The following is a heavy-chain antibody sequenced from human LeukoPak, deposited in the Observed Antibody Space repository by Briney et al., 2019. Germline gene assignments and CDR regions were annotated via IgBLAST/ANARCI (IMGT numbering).Heavy chain of an antibody. J-gene: IGHJ4*02. D-gene: IGHD3-16*01. CDR3: AKLATSDTGETY. CDR2: TNPSGDST. CDR1: GYTFTINH. Sequence: ASVKISCKASGYTFTINHIHWVRQAPGQGLEWMGVTNPSGDSTTYARNFQGRVTMTRDTSTSTVYMELRSLRSEDTAIYYCAKLATSDTGETYWGQGTLVTVSS. V-gene: IGHV1-46*01.